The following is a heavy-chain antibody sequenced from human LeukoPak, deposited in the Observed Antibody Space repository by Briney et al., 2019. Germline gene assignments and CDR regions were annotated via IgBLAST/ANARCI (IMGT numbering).Heavy chain of an antibody. CDR1: GGSLTNYY. CDR3: ARAPYNSVDY. Sequence: PSETLSLTCTVSGGSLTNYYWSWIRQPPGKGLEWIGYIYYSGSTYYNPSLKSRVTISVDTSKNQFSLKLSSVTAADTAVYYCARAPYNSVDYWGQGTLVTVSS. CDR2: IYYSGST. J-gene: IGHJ4*02. D-gene: IGHD5-24*01. V-gene: IGHV4-30-4*01.